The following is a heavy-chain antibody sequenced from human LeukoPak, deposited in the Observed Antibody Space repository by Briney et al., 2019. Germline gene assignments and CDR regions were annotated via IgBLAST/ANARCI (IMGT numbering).Heavy chain of an antibody. CDR3: AKGIKRVVVAATEYYFDY. J-gene: IGHJ4*02. D-gene: IGHD2-15*01. CDR2: IRYDGSNK. CDR1: GFTFSSYG. Sequence: GGSLRLSCAASGFTFSSYGMHWVRQAPGKGLEWVAFIRYDGSNKYYADSVKGRFTISRDNSNNTLYLQMNSLRAEDTGVYYCAKGIKRVVVAATEYYFDYWGQGTLVTVSS. V-gene: IGHV3-30*02.